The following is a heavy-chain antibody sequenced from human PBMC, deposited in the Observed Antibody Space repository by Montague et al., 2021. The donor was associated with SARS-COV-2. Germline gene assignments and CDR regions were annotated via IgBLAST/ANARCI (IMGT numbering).Heavy chain of an antibody. D-gene: IGHD2-15*01. CDR3: ARAERGACGDGNCYQYCFNY. CDR1: GDSVSTNSGT. Sequence: CAISGDSVSTNSGTWNWVRLSPSRGLEWLRRTYYRSEWYSDYSVSVKSRISINPDTSKNQFSLQLNSVTPEDPAVYYCARAERGACGDGNCYQYCFNYWGQGTLVPGSS. V-gene: IGHV6-1*01. J-gene: IGHJ5*01. CDR2: TYYRSEWYS.